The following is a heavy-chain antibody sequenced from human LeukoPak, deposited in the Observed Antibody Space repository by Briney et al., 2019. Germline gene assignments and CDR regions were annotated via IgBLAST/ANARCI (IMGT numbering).Heavy chain of an antibody. J-gene: IGHJ4*02. V-gene: IGHV3-33*06. D-gene: IGHD5-12*01. CDR1: GFTFGSYG. Sequence: GGSLRLSCAASGFTFGSYGMHWVRQAPGKGLEWVAVIWYDGSNKYYADSVKGRFTISRDNSKNTLHLQMNSLRAEDTAVYYCAKGASGYEFDYWGQGTLVTVSS. CDR3: AKGASGYEFDY. CDR2: IWYDGSNK.